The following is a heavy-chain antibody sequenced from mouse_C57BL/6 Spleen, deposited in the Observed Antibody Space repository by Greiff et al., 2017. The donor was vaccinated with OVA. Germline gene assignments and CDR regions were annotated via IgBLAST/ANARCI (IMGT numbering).Heavy chain of an antibody. CDR2: IDPSDSYT. Sequence: QVQLQQPGAELVKPGASVKLSCKASGYTFTSYWMQWVKQRPGQGLEWIGEIDPSDSYTNYNQKFKGKATLTVDTSSSTAYIQLSSLTSEDSAVYYCARVAYYSNYGGGAMDYWGQGTSVTVSS. V-gene: IGHV1-50*01. CDR3: ARVAYYSNYGGGAMDY. J-gene: IGHJ4*01. D-gene: IGHD2-5*01. CDR1: GYTFTSYW.